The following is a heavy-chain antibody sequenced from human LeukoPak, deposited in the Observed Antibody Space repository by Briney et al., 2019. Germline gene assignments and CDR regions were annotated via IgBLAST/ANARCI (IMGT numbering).Heavy chain of an antibody. V-gene: IGHV1-8*01. CDR3: ARGPHGRAAAGTYWFDP. D-gene: IGHD6-13*01. CDR1: GYTFTSYD. CDR2: MNPNSGNT. J-gene: IGHJ5*02. Sequence: ASVKVSCKASGYTFTSYDINWVRQATGQGLEWMGWMNPNSGNTGYPQKFQGRVTMTRNTSIGTAYMELSSLRSEDTAVYYCARGPHGRAAAGTYWFDPWGQGTLVTVSS.